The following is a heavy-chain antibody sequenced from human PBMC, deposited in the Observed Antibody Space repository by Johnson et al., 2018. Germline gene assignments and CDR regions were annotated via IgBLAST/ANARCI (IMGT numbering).Heavy chain of an antibody. V-gene: IGHV1-69*12. CDR3: ARTFSCRYCSGGSWRDYYFDY. D-gene: IGHD2-15*01. J-gene: IGHJ4*02. CDR2: IIPIFGTA. CDR1: GGTFSSYA. Sequence: QVQLVQSGAEVKKPGSLVKVSCKASGGTFSSYAISWVRQAPGQGLEWMGGIIPIFGTANYAQKFQGRVTITADESTSTAYMELSSLRSEDTAGYYCARTFSCRYCSGGSWRDYYFDYWGQGTLVTVSS.